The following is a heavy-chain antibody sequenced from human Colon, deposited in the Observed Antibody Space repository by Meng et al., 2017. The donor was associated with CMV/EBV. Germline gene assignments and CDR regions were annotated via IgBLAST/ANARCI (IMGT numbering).Heavy chain of an antibody. J-gene: IGHJ6*02. V-gene: IGHV3-11*01. Sequence: GESLKISCAASRFTFSDYYMSWIRQAPGKGLEWISYISCSSNTNHYAPSMKARFTISRDNAKNSLYLQMHSLGAENTAVYYCARIERPGGQYNSYGMDVWGQGTTVTVSS. D-gene: IGHD5-24*01. CDR2: ISCSSNTN. CDR3: ARIERPGGQYNSYGMDV. CDR1: RFTFSDYY.